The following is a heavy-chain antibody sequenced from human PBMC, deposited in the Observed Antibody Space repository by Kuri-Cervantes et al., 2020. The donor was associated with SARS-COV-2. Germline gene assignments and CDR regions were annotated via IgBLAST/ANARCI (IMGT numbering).Heavy chain of an antibody. CDR2: IYHSGST. CDR1: GYSISSGYY. J-gene: IGHJ2*01. D-gene: IGHD3-16*01. V-gene: IGHV4-38-2*01. Sequence: GSLRLSCAVSGYSISSGYYWGWIRQPPGKGLEWIGSIYHSGSTYYNPSLKSRVTISVDTSKNQFSLKLSSVTAADTAVYCCARRTVGHFDLWGRGTLVTVSS. CDR3: ARRTVGHFDL.